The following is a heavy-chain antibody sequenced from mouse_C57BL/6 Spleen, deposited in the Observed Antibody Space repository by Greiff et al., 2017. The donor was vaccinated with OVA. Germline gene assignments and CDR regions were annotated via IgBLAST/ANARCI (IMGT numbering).Heavy chain of an antibody. CDR2: INPSNGGT. V-gene: IGHV1-53*01. CDR1: GYTFTSYW. Sequence: QVQLQQPGTDLVKPGASVKLSCKASGYTFTSYWMHWVKQRPGPGLEWIGNINPSNGGTNYNETFKSKATLTVDKSSSTAYMQLSSLTAEDSAVYYCARMRTMVTTGVMDYWGQGTSVTVSS. D-gene: IGHD2-2*01. J-gene: IGHJ4*01. CDR3: ARMRTMVTTGVMDY.